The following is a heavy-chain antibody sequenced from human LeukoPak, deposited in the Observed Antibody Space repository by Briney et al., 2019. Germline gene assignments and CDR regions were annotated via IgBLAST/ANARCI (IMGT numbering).Heavy chain of an antibody. CDR3: ARGHSYGFDY. CDR1: GGSFSGYY. D-gene: IGHD5-18*01. J-gene: IGHJ4*02. Sequence: ASETLSLTCAVYGGSFSGYYWSWIRQPPGKGLEWIGEINHSGSTNYNPSLKSRVTISVDTSKNQFSLKLSPVTAADTAVYYCARGHSYGFDYWGQGTLVTVSS. CDR2: INHSGST. V-gene: IGHV4-34*01.